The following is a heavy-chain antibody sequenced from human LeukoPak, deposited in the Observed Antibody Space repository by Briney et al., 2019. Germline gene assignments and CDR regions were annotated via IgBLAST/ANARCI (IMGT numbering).Heavy chain of an antibody. Sequence: GASVKVSCKASGYTFTSYDINWVRQATGQGLEWMGWMNPNSGNTGYAQKFQGRVTMTRNTSISTAYMELSSLRSEDTAVYYCARGLIAAAGIYFDYWGQGTLVTVSS. CDR1: GYTFTSYD. CDR3: ARGLIAAAGIYFDY. CDR2: MNPNSGNT. D-gene: IGHD6-13*01. V-gene: IGHV1-8*01. J-gene: IGHJ4*02.